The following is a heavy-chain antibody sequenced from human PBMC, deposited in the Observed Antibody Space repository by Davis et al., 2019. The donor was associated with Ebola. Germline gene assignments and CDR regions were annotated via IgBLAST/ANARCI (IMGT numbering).Heavy chain of an antibody. J-gene: IGHJ4*02. CDR2: IYTSGST. D-gene: IGHD4-17*01. Sequence: SETLSLTCTVSGDSIRSYYWSWIRQPAGKGLEWIGRIYTSGSTNYNPSLKSRVTVSVDTSKNQVSLKLTSVTAADTALYYCARDHYGDYFDYWGQGTLVTVSS. CDR3: ARDHYGDYFDY. V-gene: IGHV4-4*07. CDR1: GDSIRSYY.